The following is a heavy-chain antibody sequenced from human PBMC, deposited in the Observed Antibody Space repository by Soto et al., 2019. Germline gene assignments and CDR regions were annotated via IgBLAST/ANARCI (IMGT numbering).Heavy chain of an antibody. J-gene: IGHJ4*02. CDR1: GGSISSGDYY. CDR2: IYYSGST. CDR3: ARGLGYSYGQFDY. D-gene: IGHD5-18*01. V-gene: IGHV4-30-4*01. Sequence: SETLSLTCTVSGGSISSGDYYWSWIRQPPGKGLEWIGYIYYSGSTYYNPSLKSRVTISVDTSKNQFSLKLSSVTAADTAVYYCARGLGYSYGQFDYWGQGTLVTVSS.